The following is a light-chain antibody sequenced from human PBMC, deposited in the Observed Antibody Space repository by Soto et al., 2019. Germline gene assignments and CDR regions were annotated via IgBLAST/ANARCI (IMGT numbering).Light chain of an antibody. V-gene: IGKV1-5*01. J-gene: IGKJ2*01. CDR1: QSISSS. CDR2: DAS. Sequence: GDRVTITCRASQSISSSLAWYQRKPGKAPKLLIYDASFLQSGVPSRFSGSGSGTEFTLAISSLQPDDFATYYCQQYNYYYTFGQGTKVDIK. CDR3: QQYNYYYT.